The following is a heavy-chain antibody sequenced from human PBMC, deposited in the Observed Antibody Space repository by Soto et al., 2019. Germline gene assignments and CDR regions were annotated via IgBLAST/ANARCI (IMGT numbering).Heavy chain of an antibody. CDR3: ARGPLDYGSGSYYIPFDY. CDR2: MNPNSGNT. D-gene: IGHD3-10*01. V-gene: IGHV1-8*01. Sequence: ASVKVSCKASGYTFTSYDINWVRQATGQGLEWMGWMNPNSGNTGYAQKFQGRVTMTRNTSISTAYMELGSLRSEDTAVYYCARGPLDYGSGSYYIPFDYWGQGTLVTVSS. CDR1: GYTFTSYD. J-gene: IGHJ4*02.